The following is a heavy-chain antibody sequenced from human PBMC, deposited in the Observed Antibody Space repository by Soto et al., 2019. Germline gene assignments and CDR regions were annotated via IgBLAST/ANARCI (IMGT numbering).Heavy chain of an antibody. CDR3: ARGGNWNYFSGMDV. Sequence: TLSFTCTVSGGSISSYYGSWIRQPPGKGLEWIGYIYYSGSTNYNPSLKSRVTISVDTSKNQFSLKLSSVTAADTAVYYCARGGNWNYFSGMDVWGQGTTVTVSS. J-gene: IGHJ6*02. CDR1: GGSISSYY. CDR2: IYYSGST. V-gene: IGHV4-59*01. D-gene: IGHD1-20*01.